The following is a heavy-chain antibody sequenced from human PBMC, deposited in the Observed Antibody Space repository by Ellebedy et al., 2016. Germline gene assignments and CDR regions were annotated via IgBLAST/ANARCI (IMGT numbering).Heavy chain of an antibody. V-gene: IGHV4-31*03. CDR1: GGSISSGGYS. D-gene: IGHD2-15*01. CDR2: IYYSGST. CDR3: ARDMGSVNGYYYGMDV. Sequence: LRLSXTVSGGSISSGGYSWSWIRQHPGKGLEWIGYIYYSGSTYYNPSLKSRVTISVDTSKNQFSLKLSSVTAADTAVYYCARDMGSVNGYYYGMDVWGQGTTVTVSS. J-gene: IGHJ6*02.